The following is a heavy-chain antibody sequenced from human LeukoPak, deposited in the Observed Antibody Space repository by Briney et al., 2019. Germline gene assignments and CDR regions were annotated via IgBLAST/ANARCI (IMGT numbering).Heavy chain of an antibody. CDR1: GGSFSGYY. CDR3: ARDEAAGDY. D-gene: IGHD6-13*01. Sequence: SETLSLTCAVYGGSFSGYYWSWIRQPPGKGLEWIGEINHSGSTNYNPSLKSRVTISVDTSKNQFSLKLSSVTAADTAVYYCARDEAAGDYWGQGTLVTVSS. V-gene: IGHV4-34*01. CDR2: INHSGST. J-gene: IGHJ4*02.